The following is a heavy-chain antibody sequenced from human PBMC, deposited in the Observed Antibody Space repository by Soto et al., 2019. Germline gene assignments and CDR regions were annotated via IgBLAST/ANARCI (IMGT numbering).Heavy chain of an antibody. Sequence: ASAQVSCKASGYTFTSDYMHWVRQAPGQGLEWTGIINTSGGSTSSAQKIQDRVTMTRDTSTSTVYMELSRLRSEDTAAPYCARDPLNTQENYYFDYWGQGILVTVSS. CDR2: INTSGGST. V-gene: IGHV1-46*03. D-gene: IGHD1-7*01. J-gene: IGHJ4*02. CDR3: ARDPLNTQENYYFDY. CDR1: GYTFTSDY.